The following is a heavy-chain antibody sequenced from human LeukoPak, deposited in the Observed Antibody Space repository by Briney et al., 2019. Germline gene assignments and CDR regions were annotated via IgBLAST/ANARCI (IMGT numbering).Heavy chain of an antibody. CDR2: ISYDGSNK. Sequence: RGSLRLSCAASGFTFSSYAMHWVRQAPGKGLEWVAVISYDGSNKYYADSVKGRFTISRDNSKNTLYLQMNSLRAEDTAVYYCARGAYGDYRSIGYWGQGTLVTVSS. V-gene: IGHV3-30-3*01. J-gene: IGHJ4*02. D-gene: IGHD4-17*01. CDR3: ARGAYGDYRSIGY. CDR1: GFTFSSYA.